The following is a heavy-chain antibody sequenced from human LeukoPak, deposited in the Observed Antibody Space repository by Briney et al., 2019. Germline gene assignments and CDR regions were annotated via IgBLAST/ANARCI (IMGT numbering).Heavy chain of an antibody. J-gene: IGHJ5*02. CDR1: GYTLSDYW. D-gene: IGHD3-22*01. CDR3: ARHYYDSSGYWFDP. V-gene: IGHV5-51*01. Sequence: PGESLKISCKASGYTLSDYWIVWLRQMSGKGLEWMGIIYPGDSDTRYSPSFQGQVTISADKSISTAYLQWSSLKASDTAMYYCARHYYDSSGYWFDPWGQGTLVTVSS. CDR2: IYPGDSDT.